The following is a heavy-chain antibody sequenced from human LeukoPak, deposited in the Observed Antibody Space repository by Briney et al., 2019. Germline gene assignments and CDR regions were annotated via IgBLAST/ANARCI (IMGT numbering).Heavy chain of an antibody. CDR2: IRYDGSNK. CDR1: GFTSSSYG. CDR3: ARVVIAARPHWFDP. V-gene: IGHV3-30*02. D-gene: IGHD6-6*01. Sequence: GGSLRLSCAASGFTSSSYGMHWVRQAPGKGLEWVAFIRYDGSNKYYADSVKGRFTISRDNSKNTLYLQMNSLRAEDTALYYCARVVIAARPHWFDPWGQGTLVTVSS. J-gene: IGHJ5*02.